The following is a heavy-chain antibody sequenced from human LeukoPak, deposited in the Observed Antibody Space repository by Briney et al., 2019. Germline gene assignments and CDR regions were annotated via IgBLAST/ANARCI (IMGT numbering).Heavy chain of an antibody. Sequence: SETLSLTCAVSGGSITTTSYFWVWIRQYPGKGLEWIGSIYYNGSTYYSPSLKSRVTISVDTSKNQFSLKVAPVTAADTAVYYCARSYYYGMDVWGQGTTVTVSS. J-gene: IGHJ6*02. V-gene: IGHV4-39*01. CDR3: ARSYYYGMDV. CDR1: GGSITTTSYF. CDR2: IYYNGST.